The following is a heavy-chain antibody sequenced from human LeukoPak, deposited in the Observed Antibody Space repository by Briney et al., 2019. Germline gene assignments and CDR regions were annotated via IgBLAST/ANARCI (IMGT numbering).Heavy chain of an antibody. D-gene: IGHD1-26*01. CDR3: ARGSGSYYDSYYYGMDV. V-gene: IGHV5-51*01. J-gene: IGHJ6*02. CDR1: GYGFITYW. CDR2: IYPDDSDI. Sequence: GESLKISCKGSGYGFITYWIAWVRQMPEKGLEWMGIIYPDDSDIRYSPSFQGQVTISADKSVSTAYLLWSSLKASDTAVYYCARGSGSYYDSYYYGMDVWGQGTTVTVS.